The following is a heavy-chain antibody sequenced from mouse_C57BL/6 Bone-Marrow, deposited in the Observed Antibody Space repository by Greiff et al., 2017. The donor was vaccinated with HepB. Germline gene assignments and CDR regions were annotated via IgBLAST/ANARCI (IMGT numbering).Heavy chain of an antibody. CDR2: IYPRSGNT. J-gene: IGHJ4*01. CDR1: GYTFTSYG. V-gene: IGHV1-81*01. D-gene: IGHD2-4*01. Sequence: LQESGAELARPGASVKLSCKASGYTFTSYGISWVKQRTGQGLEWIGEIYPRSGNTYYNEKFKGKATLTADKSSSTAYMELRSLTSEDSAVYFCARDGDYDEENWGQGTSVTVSS. CDR3: ARDGDYDEEN.